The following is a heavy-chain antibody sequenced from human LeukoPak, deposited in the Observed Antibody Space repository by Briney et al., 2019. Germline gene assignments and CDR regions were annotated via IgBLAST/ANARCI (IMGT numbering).Heavy chain of an antibody. CDR2: ISGSGGST. CDR1: GFTFSNYA. Sequence: PGGSLRLSCAASGFTFSNYAMTWVRQAPGKGLEWVSGISGSGGSTYYADSVKGRFTISRDNSKNTFDLQMNSLRAEDTAVYYCANLPSGSAYYYYMDVWGKGTTVTVSS. V-gene: IGHV3-23*01. D-gene: IGHD2-15*01. CDR3: ANLPSGSAYYYYMDV. J-gene: IGHJ6*03.